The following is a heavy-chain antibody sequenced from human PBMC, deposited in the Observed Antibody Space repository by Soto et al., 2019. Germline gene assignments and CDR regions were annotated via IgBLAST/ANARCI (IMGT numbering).Heavy chain of an antibody. CDR1: GGTFSSYA. J-gene: IGHJ5*02. V-gene: IGHV1-69*12. CDR2: IIPIFGTA. Sequence: QVQLVQSGAEVKKPGSSVKVSCKASGGTFSSYAISWVRQAPGQGLEWMGGIIPIFGTANYAQKFQGRVTITADEYTSTAYMELRSLRSEDTAVYYCATRWATVTTFEDNWFEPWGKGTLVTVSS. D-gene: IGHD4-17*01. CDR3: ATRWATVTTFEDNWFEP.